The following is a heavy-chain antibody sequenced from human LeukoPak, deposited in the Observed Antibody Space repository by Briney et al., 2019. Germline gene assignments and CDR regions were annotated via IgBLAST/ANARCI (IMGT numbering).Heavy chain of an antibody. CDR1: GGTFSSYA. Sequence: SVKVSCKASGGTFSSYAISWVRQAPGQGLEWMGRIIPILGIANYAQKFQGRVTITADKSTSTAYMELSSLRSEDTAVYYCAREVDMVRGALTPVVPEYYFDYWGQGTLVTVSS. CDR2: IIPILGIA. CDR3: AREVDMVRGALTPVVPEYYFDY. D-gene: IGHD3-10*01. V-gene: IGHV1-69*04. J-gene: IGHJ4*02.